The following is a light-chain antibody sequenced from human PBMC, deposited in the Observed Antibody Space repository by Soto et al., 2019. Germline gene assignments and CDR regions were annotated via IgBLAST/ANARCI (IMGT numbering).Light chain of an antibody. CDR3: QEYSNWPSLT. J-gene: IGKJ4*01. CDR1: QSVSSN. CDR2: GES. Sequence: EIVMTQSPATLSVSPGERATLSCRASQSVSSNLAWYQQKPGQAPRLLIYGESTRATGIPDRFSGSGTGTDFTLTISSLESEDFAVYYCQEYSNWPSLTFGGGTKVDIK. V-gene: IGKV3-15*01.